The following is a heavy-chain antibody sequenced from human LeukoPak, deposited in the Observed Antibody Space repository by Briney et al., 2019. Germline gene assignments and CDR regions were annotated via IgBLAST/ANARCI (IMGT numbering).Heavy chain of an antibody. J-gene: IGHJ4*02. Sequence: SETLSLTCIVSGGSISSSYWSWIRQPPGKGLECIAYIFHTGITSYNPSLKSRATISVDMSKNQFSLKLSSVTAADTAVYYCARHYDYARGGDPFDYWGQGTLVTVSS. CDR2: IFHTGIT. CDR3: ARHYDYARGGDPFDY. CDR1: GGSISSSY. V-gene: IGHV4-59*08. D-gene: IGHD2-21*02.